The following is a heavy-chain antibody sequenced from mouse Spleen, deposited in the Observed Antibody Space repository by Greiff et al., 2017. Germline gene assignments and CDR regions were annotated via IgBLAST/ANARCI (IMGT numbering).Heavy chain of an antibody. J-gene: IGHJ1*01. D-gene: IGHD1-1*01. Sequence: EVMLVESGGGLVKPGGSLKLSCAASGFTFSSYAMSWVRQTPEKRLEWVATISSGGSYTYYPDSVKGRFTISRDNAKNTLYLQMSSLRSEDTAMYYCARGGVVATRWYFDVWGAGTTVTVSS. CDR1: GFTFSSYA. CDR3: ARGGVVATRWYFDV. V-gene: IGHV5-9-1*01. CDR2: ISSGGSYT.